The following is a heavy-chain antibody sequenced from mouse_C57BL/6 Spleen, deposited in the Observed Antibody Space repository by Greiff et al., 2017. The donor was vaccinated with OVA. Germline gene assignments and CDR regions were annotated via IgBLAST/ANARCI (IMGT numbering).Heavy chain of an antibody. Sequence: VKLQESGAELVKPGASVKISCKASGYAFSSSWMNWVKQRPGKGLEWIGQIYPGDGVTNYNGKFKGKATLSADTSSSTAYMQLSSLTSADAAVFFGARNPDYGGSYWYFDVWGTGTTVTVSS. CDR1: GYAFSSSW. V-gene: IGHV1-80*01. CDR2: IYPGDGVT. J-gene: IGHJ1*03. CDR3: ARNPDYGGSYWYFDV. D-gene: IGHD1-1*01.